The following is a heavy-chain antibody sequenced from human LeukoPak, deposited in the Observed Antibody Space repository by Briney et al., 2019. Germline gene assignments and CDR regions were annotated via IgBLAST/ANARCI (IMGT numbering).Heavy chain of an antibody. CDR2: IYTSGST. CDR1: GGSISSGGYN. Sequence: SQTLSLTCTVSGGSISSGGYNWSWIRQPAGKGLEWIGRIYTSGSTNYNPSLKRLATISVDTSNNQFSLKLSSVTAADTAVYYCARQGSSSWYKAFDIWGQGTMVTVSS. V-gene: IGHV4-61*02. CDR3: ARQGSSSWYKAFDI. J-gene: IGHJ3*02. D-gene: IGHD6-13*01.